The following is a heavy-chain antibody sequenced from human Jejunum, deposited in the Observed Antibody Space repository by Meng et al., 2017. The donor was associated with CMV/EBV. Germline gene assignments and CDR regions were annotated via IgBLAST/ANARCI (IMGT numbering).Heavy chain of an antibody. CDR1: FTSYQ. V-gene: IGHV1-46*01. J-gene: IGHJ5*02. D-gene: IGHD2-8*01. CDR3: AREYCTTYRCSYNPHWYDL. CDR2: INPADGGP. Sequence: FTSYQVHWLRQAPGQGLEWVGMINPADGGPTYAQRFQGRVTMTSDTSTSTVYMDLRSLRSDDTALYFCAREYCTTYRCSYNPHWYDLWGQGTLVTVSS.